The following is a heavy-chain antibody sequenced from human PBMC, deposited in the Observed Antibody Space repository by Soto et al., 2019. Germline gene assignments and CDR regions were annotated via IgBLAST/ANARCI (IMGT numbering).Heavy chain of an antibody. CDR3: ARGFGELLLGDNWFDP. CDR1: GYSFTSYW. Sequence: GESLKISCKGSGYSFTSYWIGWVRQMPGKGLEWMGIIYPGDSDTRYSPSFQGQVTISADKSISTAYLQWSSLKASDTAMYYCARGFGELLLGDNWFDPWGQGTLVTVSS. D-gene: IGHD3-10*01. J-gene: IGHJ5*02. V-gene: IGHV5-51*01. CDR2: IYPGDSDT.